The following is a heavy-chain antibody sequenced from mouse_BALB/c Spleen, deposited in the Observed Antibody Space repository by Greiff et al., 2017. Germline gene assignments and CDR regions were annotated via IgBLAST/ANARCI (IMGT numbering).Heavy chain of an antibody. D-gene: IGHD2-4*01. V-gene: IGHV1S81*02. CDR3: TRGYDYDDVPFAY. Sequence: QVQLQQPGAELVKPGASVKLSCKASGYTFTSYYMYWVKQRPGQGLEWIGGINPSNGGTNFNEKFKSKATLTVDKSSSTAYMQLSSLTSEDSAVYYCTRGYDYDDVPFAYWGQGTLVTVSA. J-gene: IGHJ3*01. CDR1: GYTFTSYY. CDR2: INPSNGGT.